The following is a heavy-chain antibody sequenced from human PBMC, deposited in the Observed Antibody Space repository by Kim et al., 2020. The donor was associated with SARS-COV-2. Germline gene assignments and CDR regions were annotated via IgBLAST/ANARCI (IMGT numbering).Heavy chain of an antibody. J-gene: IGHJ4*02. V-gene: IGHV4-39*01. CDR1: GGSISSSSYY. CDR3: ASQHGRGYSQWTLFDY. CDR2: IYYSGST. D-gene: IGHD5-18*01. Sequence: SETLSLTCTVSGGSISSSSYYWGWIRQPPGKGLEWIGSIYYSGSTYYNPSLKSRVTISVDTSKNQFSLKLSSVTAADTAVYYCASQHGRGYSQWTLFDYWGQGTLVTVSS.